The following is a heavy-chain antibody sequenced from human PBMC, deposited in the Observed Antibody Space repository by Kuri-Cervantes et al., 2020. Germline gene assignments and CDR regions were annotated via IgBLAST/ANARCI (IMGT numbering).Heavy chain of an antibody. V-gene: IGHV5-51*01. CDR3: ARPGYSGYDFAFDI. CDR1: GYSFSTYW. CDR2: IYPGDSDS. Sequence: KVSCKGSGYSFSTYWIAWVRQMPGKGLELIGIIYPGDSDSRYSPSSQGQVTISADKSISTAYLQWSSLKASDTAIYYCARPGYSGYDFAFDIWGQGTMVTVSS. D-gene: IGHD5-12*01. J-gene: IGHJ3*02.